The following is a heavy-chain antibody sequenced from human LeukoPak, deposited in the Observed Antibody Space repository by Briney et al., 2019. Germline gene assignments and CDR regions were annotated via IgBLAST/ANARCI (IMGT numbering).Heavy chain of an antibody. CDR1: GSAFNSHG. D-gene: IGHD1-26*01. J-gene: IGHJ4*02. V-gene: IGHV3-33*01. CDR3: ARDSTGRYYFDY. Sequence: PGRPLRLPCAASGSAFNSHGMLWPPQAPEKALVGVAVLWFDGSEKYYADSVKGRFTISRDNSKNTLYLQMNSLRAEDTAVYSCARDSTGRYYFDYWGQGTLVTVSS. CDR2: LWFDGSEK.